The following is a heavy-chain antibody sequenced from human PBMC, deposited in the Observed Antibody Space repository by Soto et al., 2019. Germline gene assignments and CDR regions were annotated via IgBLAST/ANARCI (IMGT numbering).Heavy chain of an antibody. Sequence: QVQLQESGPGLVKPSETLSLTCTVSDGSISDYYWGWVRQPPGKGLEWIGYIFSTGDTNYNPTLKSRFTISVDTSRNPFSLKMTSVTAADTAFYYCARHYQLRGWYNWFDSWGQGTLVTVSS. D-gene: IGHD6-19*01. V-gene: IGHV4-59*08. CDR3: ARHYQLRGWYNWFDS. CDR1: DGSISDYY. CDR2: IFSTGDT. J-gene: IGHJ5*01.